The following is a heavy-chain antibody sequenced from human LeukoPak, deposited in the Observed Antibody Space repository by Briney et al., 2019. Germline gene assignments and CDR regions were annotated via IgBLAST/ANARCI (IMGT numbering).Heavy chain of an antibody. CDR1: SGSISNSNFY. D-gene: IGHD5-12*01. Sequence: SETLSLTCTVSSGSISNSNFYWGWVRQPPGKGLEWIGSIFYSGSTDYNPSLKSRVTISVDTSKNQFSLKLNSVTAADTAVYYCASTPYSGYDWGFYYYYMDVWGKGTTVTISS. J-gene: IGHJ6*03. CDR3: ASTPYSGYDWGFYYYYMDV. CDR2: IFYSGST. V-gene: IGHV4-39*01.